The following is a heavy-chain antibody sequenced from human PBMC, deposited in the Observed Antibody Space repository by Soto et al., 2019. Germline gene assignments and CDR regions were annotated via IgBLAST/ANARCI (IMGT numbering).Heavy chain of an antibody. D-gene: IGHD5-12*01. J-gene: IGHJ4*02. CDR3: AKSRSASVAPNNY. CDR2: IFSSGST. V-gene: IGHV4-4*07. CDR1: GGSINTFY. Sequence: SETLSLTCTVSGGSINTFYWSWVRQPAGKGLEWIGRIFSSGSTSFNPSLESRVAMSVDTSKNHFSLNLSSVTAADMAVYYCAKSRSASVAPNNYWGQGTLVTVSS.